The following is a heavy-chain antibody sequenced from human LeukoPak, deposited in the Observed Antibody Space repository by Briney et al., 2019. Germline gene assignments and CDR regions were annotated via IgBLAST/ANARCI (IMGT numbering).Heavy chain of an antibody. CDR2: SYYSGST. J-gene: IGHJ6*03. V-gene: IGHV4-59*11. CDR3: ARDGRYCSSTSCYGGDYYYYYMDV. Sequence: PSETLSLTCSVSGGSIRSHYWSWIRQSPGKGLEWIGYSYYSGSTNYNPSLKSRVTISVDTSKNQFSLKLSPVTAADTAVYYCARDGRYCSSTSCYGGDYYYYYMDVWGKRDCGHRLL. D-gene: IGHD2-2*01. CDR1: GGSIRSHY.